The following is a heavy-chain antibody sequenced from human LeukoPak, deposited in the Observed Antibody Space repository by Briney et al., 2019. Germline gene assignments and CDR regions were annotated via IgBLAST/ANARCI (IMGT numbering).Heavy chain of an antibody. J-gene: IGHJ4*02. V-gene: IGHV3-66*02. D-gene: IGHD3-16*01. CDR1: GFTVSNNH. CDR3: AAGQTLWNYFDF. CDR2: LYTGGST. Sequence: GGSLRLSCAASGFTVSNNHMIWVRRAPGKGPEWVSVLYTGGSTYYAASVKGRFTISRDNYKNTVYLQMNSLRPGDTAVYHCAAGQTLWNYFDFWGQGTLVAVSS.